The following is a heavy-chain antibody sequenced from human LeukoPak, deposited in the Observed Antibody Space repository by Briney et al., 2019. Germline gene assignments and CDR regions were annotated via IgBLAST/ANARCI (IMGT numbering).Heavy chain of an antibody. J-gene: IGHJ6*02. CDR1: GYTFTDFG. Sequence: ASVNVSCKASGYTFTDFGISWVRQAPGQGLEWMGGFDPEDGETIYAQKFQGRVTMTEDTSTDTAYMELSSLRSEDTAVYYCATGDYGSGSPLYYYGMDVWGQGTTVTVSS. D-gene: IGHD3-10*01. CDR2: FDPEDGET. CDR3: ATGDYGSGSPLYYYGMDV. V-gene: IGHV1-24*01.